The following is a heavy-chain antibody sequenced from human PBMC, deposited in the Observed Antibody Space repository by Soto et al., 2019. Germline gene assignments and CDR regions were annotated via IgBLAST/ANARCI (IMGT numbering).Heavy chain of an antibody. CDR1: GFTFDDYT. J-gene: IGHJ6*02. D-gene: IGHD6-19*01. CDR3: AKDHSGLAVAGSYYYYGMDV. CDR2: ISWDGGST. V-gene: IGHV3-43*01. Sequence: RLSCAASGFTFDDYTMHWVRQAPGKGLEWVSLISWDGGSTYYADSVKGRFTISRDNSKSSLYLQMNSLRTEDTALYYCAKDHSGLAVAGSYYYYGMDVWGQGTTVTVSS.